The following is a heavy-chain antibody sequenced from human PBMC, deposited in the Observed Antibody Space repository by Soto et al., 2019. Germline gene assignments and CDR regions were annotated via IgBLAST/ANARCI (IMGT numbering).Heavy chain of an antibody. CDR1: GGTFSSNA. CDR2: IIPVLGTV. CDR3: ARAKFRSGLRFLEWISNHHSHYDMDV. D-gene: IGHD3-3*01. V-gene: IGHV1-69*06. Sequence: QVQLVQSGAEVKKPGSSVKVSCKASGGTFSSNAINWVRQAPGQGLEWMGGIIPVLGTVDYAQNFQGRLTITAEKSMETAYMDLSSLRSEDTAVYYCARAKFRSGLRFLEWISNHHSHYDMDVWGQGTTVTVSS. J-gene: IGHJ6*02.